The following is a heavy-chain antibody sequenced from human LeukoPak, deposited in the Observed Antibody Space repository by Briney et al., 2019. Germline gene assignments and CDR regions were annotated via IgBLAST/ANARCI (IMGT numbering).Heavy chain of an antibody. CDR1: GGTFSSYA. Sequence: ASVKVSCKASGGTFSSYAISWVRQAPGQGLEWMGGIIPIFGTANYARKFQGRVTITADESTSTAYMELSSLRSEDTAVYYCASTRYCSSTSCPNDAFDIWGQGTMVTVSS. CDR2: IIPIFGTA. CDR3: ASTRYCSSTSCPNDAFDI. D-gene: IGHD2-2*01. J-gene: IGHJ3*02. V-gene: IGHV1-69*13.